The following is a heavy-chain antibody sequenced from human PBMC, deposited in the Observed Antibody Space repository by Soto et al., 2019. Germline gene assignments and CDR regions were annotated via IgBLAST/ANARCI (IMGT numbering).Heavy chain of an antibody. V-gene: IGHV4-34*01. D-gene: IGHD1-1*01. CDR3: ARVERGTATTVVDAFDI. CDR2: MSHSGGT. CDR1: GGSVSSSSNYY. J-gene: IGHJ3*02. Sequence: SETLSLTCAVYGGSVSSSSNYYWSWIRQPPGKGLEWIGDMSHSGGTHFTPSLKSRVTISVDTSKNQFSLKMSSVTAAYTALYYCARVERGTATTVVDAFDIWGQGTMVTVSS.